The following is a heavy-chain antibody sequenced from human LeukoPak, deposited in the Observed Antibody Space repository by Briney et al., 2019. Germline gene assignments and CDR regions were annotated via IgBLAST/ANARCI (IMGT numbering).Heavy chain of an antibody. D-gene: IGHD3-22*01. J-gene: IGHJ4*02. CDR2: IYYSGST. CDR3: ASTHTYYYDSSGYFLFDY. CDR1: GGSISSYY. Sequence: SETLSLTCTVSGGSISSYYWSWIRQPPGKGLEWIGYIYYSGSTNYNPSLKSRVTISVDTSKNQFSLKLSSVTAADTAVYYCASTHTYYYDSSGYFLFDYWGRGTLVTVSS. V-gene: IGHV4-59*08.